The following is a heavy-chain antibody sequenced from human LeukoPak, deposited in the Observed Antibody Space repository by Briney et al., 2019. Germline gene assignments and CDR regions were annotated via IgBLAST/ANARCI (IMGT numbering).Heavy chain of an antibody. CDR2: IKSDGSST. Sequence: GGSLRLSCAASGFTLSSYWMHWVRQAPGKGLVWVSRIKSDGSSTTYADSVKGRFTISRDNAKNTLYLQLNSLRAEDTAVYYCTRDFSGGYCGGDKCYWGQGTLVTVSS. D-gene: IGHD2-21*02. CDR1: GFTLSSYW. J-gene: IGHJ4*02. V-gene: IGHV3-74*01. CDR3: TRDFSGGYCGGDKCY.